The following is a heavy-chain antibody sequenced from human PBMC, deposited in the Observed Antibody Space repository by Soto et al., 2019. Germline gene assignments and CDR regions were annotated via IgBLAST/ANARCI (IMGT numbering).Heavy chain of an antibody. CDR1: GNSFTTHW. V-gene: IGHV5-51*01. J-gene: IGHJ5*02. Sequence: PGECLTTSCEVSGNSFTTHWIVWVLQMPGKGLEWMGIIFPGDSYPRYSPSFHGQVTISADKSISTVYLQWNSLKASDTAMYYCARHQREYYDSSGYADLWGQGTMVTVSS. CDR3: ARHQREYYDSSGYADL. D-gene: IGHD3-22*01. CDR2: IFPGDSYP.